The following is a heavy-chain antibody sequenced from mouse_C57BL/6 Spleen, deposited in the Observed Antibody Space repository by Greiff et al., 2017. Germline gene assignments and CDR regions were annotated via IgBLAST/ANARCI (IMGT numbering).Heavy chain of an antibody. V-gene: IGHV1-55*01. J-gene: IGHJ3*01. Sequence: VQLQQPGAELVKPGASVKMSCKASGYTFTSYWITWVKQRPGQGLEWIGAISPGSGSTNYNEKFKSKATLSVDTAASTAYMELSGLSSEDSAVYYSARGYGSSYEAYWGQGTLGTVPA. CDR3: ARGYGSSYEAY. CDR1: GYTFTSYW. D-gene: IGHD1-1*01. CDR2: ISPGSGST.